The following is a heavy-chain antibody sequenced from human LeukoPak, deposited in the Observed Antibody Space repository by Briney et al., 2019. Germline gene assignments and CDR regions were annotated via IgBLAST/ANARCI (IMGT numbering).Heavy chain of an antibody. V-gene: IGHV1-69*04. CDR2: IIPLLGIA. J-gene: IGHJ6*02. CDR3: ARDILLYPQPPTSPLYGMDV. CDR1: GGTFSSYT. D-gene: IGHD2-8*01. Sequence: SVKVSCKASGGTFSSYTISWVRQAPGQGLEWMGRIIPLLGIANYAQKFQDRVTITADKSTSTAYMELSSLRSEDTAVYYCARDILLYPQPPTSPLYGMDVWGQGTTVTVSS.